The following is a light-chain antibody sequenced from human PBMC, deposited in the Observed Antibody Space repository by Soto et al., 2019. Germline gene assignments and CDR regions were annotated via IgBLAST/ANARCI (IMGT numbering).Light chain of an antibody. J-gene: IGKJ5*01. CDR2: GAS. Sequence: EIVMTQSPATLSVSPGERATLSCRASQSISSKLAWYQQKPGQAPRLLIYGASTRATGIPARFSGTGSGTEFTLTVSSLQSEDFDIYYCQQYNTTRLITFGQGTQLEIK. V-gene: IGKV3-15*01. CDR3: QQYNTTRLIT. CDR1: QSISSK.